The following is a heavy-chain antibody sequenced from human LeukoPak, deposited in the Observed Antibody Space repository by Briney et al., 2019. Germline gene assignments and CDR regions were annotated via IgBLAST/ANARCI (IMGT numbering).Heavy chain of an antibody. Sequence: GGSLRLSCAASGFTLSSYAMSWVREAPGKGLEWVSGIIGSGGSTYYADSVKGRFSISTDNSQNTLYLQMNSLRAEDTAVYYCAKEGFDYWGQGTLVTVSS. J-gene: IGHJ4*02. CDR3: AKEGFDY. CDR1: GFTLSSYA. V-gene: IGHV3-23*01. CDR2: IIGSGGST.